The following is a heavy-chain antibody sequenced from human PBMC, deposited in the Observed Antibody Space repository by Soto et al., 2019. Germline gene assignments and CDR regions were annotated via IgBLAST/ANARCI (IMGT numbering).Heavy chain of an antibody. CDR3: AKEGPYVPPADHMVRGVIITSGGMDV. CDR1: GSTFSSYA. Sequence: GGSLRLSCAASGSTFSSYAMSWVRQAPGKGLEWVSAISGSGGSTYYADSVKGRFTISRDNSKNTLYLQMNSLRAEDTAVYYCAKEGPYVPPADHMVRGVIITSGGMDVWGQGTTVTVSS. CDR2: ISGSGGST. V-gene: IGHV3-23*01. J-gene: IGHJ6*02. D-gene: IGHD3-10*01.